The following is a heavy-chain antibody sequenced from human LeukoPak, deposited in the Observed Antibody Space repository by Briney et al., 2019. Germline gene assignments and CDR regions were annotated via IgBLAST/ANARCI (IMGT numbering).Heavy chain of an antibody. J-gene: IGHJ4*02. CDR2: ISYSGST. CDR3: ARFYYDILTGYYSYFDY. Sequence: SKTLSLTCTVSGGSISSYFWSWIRQPPGKGLEWIGYISYSGSTNYNPSLKSRVTISVDTSKSQFSLKLSSVTAADTAVYYCARFYYDILTGYYSYFDYWGQGTLVTVSS. CDR1: GGSISSYF. V-gene: IGHV4-59*01. D-gene: IGHD3-9*01.